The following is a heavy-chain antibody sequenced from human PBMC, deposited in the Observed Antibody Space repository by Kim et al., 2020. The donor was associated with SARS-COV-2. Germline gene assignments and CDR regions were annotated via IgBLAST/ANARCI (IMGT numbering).Heavy chain of an antibody. CDR2: IRSKAYGGTT. V-gene: IGHV3-49*04. D-gene: IGHD2-2*01. Sequence: GGSLRLSCTASGFTFGDYAMSWVRQAPGKGLEWVGFIRSKAYGGTTEYAASVKGRFTISRDDSKSIAYLQMNSLKTEDTAVYYCTIEGYCSSTSCYYYYYYYMEVWGKGTTLTVSS. CDR1: GFTFGDYA. CDR3: TIEGYCSSTSCYYYYYYYMEV. J-gene: IGHJ6*03.